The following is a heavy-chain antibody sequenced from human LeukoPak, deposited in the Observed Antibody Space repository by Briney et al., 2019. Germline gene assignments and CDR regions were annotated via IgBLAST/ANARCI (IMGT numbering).Heavy chain of an antibody. D-gene: IGHD3-16*01. CDR2: ISYDGSNK. J-gene: IGHJ4*02. V-gene: IGHV3-30*03. CDR3: AGGYYFDY. CDR1: GFTFSSYG. Sequence: GGSLRLSCAASGFTFSSYGMHWVRQAPGKGLEWVAVISYDGSNKYYGDSVKGRFTISRDNSKNTLFLQLNSLRAEDTAVYYCAGGYYFDYWGQGTLVTVSS.